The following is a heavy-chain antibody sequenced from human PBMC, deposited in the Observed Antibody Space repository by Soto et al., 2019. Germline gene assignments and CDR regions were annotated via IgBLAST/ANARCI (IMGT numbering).Heavy chain of an antibody. CDR2: ISSSSSYI. Sequence: GGSLRLSCAASGFTFSSYTMNWVRQAPGKGLEWVPSISSSSSYIYYADSVKGRFTISRDNAKNSLYLQMNSLRAEDTAVYYCARAKDDYDSSGSSLDYWGQGTLVTVSS. CDR1: GFTFSSYT. D-gene: IGHD3-22*01. CDR3: ARAKDDYDSSGSSLDY. J-gene: IGHJ4*02. V-gene: IGHV3-21*01.